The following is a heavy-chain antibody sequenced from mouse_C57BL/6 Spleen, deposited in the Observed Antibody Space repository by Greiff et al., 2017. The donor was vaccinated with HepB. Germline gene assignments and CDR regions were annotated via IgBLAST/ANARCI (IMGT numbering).Heavy chain of an antibody. CDR2: IYPGDGDT. CDR3: AGASDAVDY. CDR1: GYAFSSSW. Sequence: QVQLQQSGPELVKPGASVKISCKASGYAFSSSWMNWVKQRPGKGLEWIGRIYPGDGDTNYNGKFKGKTTLTADNSSSTINMQLSGQTSEDSAVYIYAGASDAVDYWGQGTSVTVSS. V-gene: IGHV1-82*01. D-gene: IGHD3-1*01. J-gene: IGHJ4*01.